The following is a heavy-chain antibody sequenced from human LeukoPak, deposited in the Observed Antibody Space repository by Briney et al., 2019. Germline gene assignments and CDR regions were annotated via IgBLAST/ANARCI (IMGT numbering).Heavy chain of an antibody. V-gene: IGHV4-34*01. D-gene: IGHD3-3*01. CDR1: GGCFSGYY. CDR2: INHSGST. Sequence: SQTLSLTCAVYGGCFSGYYWSWVRQPPGKGLEWIGEINHSGSTNYHPSLKCRVPISVDTSKNQFSLKLSSVTAADTAVYYCARLKGFWSGYPDGEEDAFDIWGQGTMVTVSS. J-gene: IGHJ3*02. CDR3: ARLKGFWSGYPDGEEDAFDI.